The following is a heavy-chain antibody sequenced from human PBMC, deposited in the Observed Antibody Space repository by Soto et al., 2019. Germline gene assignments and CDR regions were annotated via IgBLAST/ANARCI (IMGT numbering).Heavy chain of an antibody. J-gene: IGHJ6*02. Sequence: QVQLVESGGGVVQPGRSLRLSCAASGFTFSSYGMHWVRQAPGKGLEWVAVIWYDGSNKYYADSVKGRFTISRDNSKNTLYLQMNSLRAEDTAVYYCARALGYCSSTSCYYYGMDVWGQGTTVTVSS. CDR1: GFTFSSYG. CDR3: ARALGYCSSTSCYYYGMDV. D-gene: IGHD2-2*01. CDR2: IWYDGSNK. V-gene: IGHV3-33*01.